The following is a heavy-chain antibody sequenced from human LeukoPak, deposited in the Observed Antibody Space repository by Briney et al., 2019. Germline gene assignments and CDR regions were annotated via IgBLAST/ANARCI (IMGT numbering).Heavy chain of an antibody. J-gene: IGHJ4*02. D-gene: IGHD4-23*01. CDR2: IYYSGST. Sequence: SETLSLTCTVSGGSISSSSYYWGWIRQPPGQGLEWIGSIYYSGSTYYNPSLKSRVTISVDTSKNQFSLMLSSVTAADTAVYYCARGITVVTPFDYWGQGTLVTVSS. V-gene: IGHV4-39*01. CDR3: ARGITVVTPFDY. CDR1: GGSISSSSYY.